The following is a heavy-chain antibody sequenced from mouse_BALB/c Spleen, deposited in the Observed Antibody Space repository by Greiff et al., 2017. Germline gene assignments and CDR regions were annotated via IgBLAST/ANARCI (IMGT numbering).Heavy chain of an antibody. CDR1: GFSLTSYG. Sequence: VKLVESGPGLVAPSQSLSITCTVSGFSLTSYGVHWVRQPPGKGLEWLGVIWAGGSTNYNSALMSRLSISKDNSKSQVFLQMNSLQTDDTAMYYCARGDPFAYWGQGTLVTVSA. CDR3: ARGDPFAY. J-gene: IGHJ3*01. CDR2: IWAGGST. V-gene: IGHV2-9*02.